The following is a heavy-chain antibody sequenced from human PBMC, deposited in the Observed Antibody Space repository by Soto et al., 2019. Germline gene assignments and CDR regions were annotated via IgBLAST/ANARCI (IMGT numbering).Heavy chain of an antibody. V-gene: IGHV6-1*01. CDR2: TYYRSKWYN. CDR1: GDSVSSNSAA. D-gene: IGHD3-22*01. J-gene: IGHJ3*02. Sequence: PSQTLSLTFAISGDSVSSNSAAWNWIRQSPSRGLEWLGRTYYRSKWYNDYAVSVKSRITINPDTSKNQFSLQLNSVTPEDTAVYYCAREYYYDSSGWAASDAFDIWGQGAMVTVSS. CDR3: AREYYYDSSGWAASDAFDI.